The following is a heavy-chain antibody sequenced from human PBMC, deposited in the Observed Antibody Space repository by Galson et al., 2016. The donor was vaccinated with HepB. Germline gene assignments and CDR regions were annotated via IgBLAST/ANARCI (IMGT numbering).Heavy chain of an antibody. CDR2: ISYDGSNK. J-gene: IGHJ6*03. D-gene: IGHD5-18*01. CDR1: GFTFSSYA. V-gene: IGHV3-30-3*01. Sequence: SLRLSCAASGFTFSSYAMHWVRQAPGKGLEWVAVISYDGSNKYYADSVKGRFTISREISKNTLYLQMNSMRAEDTAVYYCARAVRHTAMADGPPYYYYYYIDVWGKGTTVTVSS. CDR3: ARAVRHTAMADGPPYYYYYYIDV.